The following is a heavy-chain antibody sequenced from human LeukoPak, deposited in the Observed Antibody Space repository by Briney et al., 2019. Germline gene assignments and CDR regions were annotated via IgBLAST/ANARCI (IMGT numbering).Heavy chain of an antibody. CDR2: INHSGST. J-gene: IGHJ5*02. D-gene: IGHD1-26*01. V-gene: IGHV4-34*01. Sequence: SETLSLTCAVYGGSFSGYYWSWIRQPPGKGLEWIGEINHSGSTNYNPSLKSRVTISVDTSKNQFSLKPSSVTAADTAVYYCARGAVRIVGATATNWFDPWGQGTLVTVSS. CDR3: ARGAVRIVGATATNWFDP. CDR1: GGSFSGYY.